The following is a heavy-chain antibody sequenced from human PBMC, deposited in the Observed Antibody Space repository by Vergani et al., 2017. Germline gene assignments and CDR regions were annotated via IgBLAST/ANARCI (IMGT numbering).Heavy chain of an antibody. D-gene: IGHD6-6*01. J-gene: IGHJ6*03. CDR2: INHSGST. Sequence: QVQLHQWGAGLLKTSETLSLTCAVSGAAFNSYQWTWIRQSPGRGLEWIGEINHSGSTNYNPSLKSRVTISVDTSKNQFSLKLSSVTAADTAVYYCARGISTIAARGARLNYYYMDVWGKGTTVTVSS. V-gene: IGHV4-34*01. CDR1: GAAFNSYQ. CDR3: ARGISTIAARGARLNYYYMDV.